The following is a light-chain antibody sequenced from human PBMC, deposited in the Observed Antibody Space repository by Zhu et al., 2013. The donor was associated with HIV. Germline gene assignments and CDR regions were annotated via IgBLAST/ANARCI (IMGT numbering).Light chain of an antibody. CDR2: VDSDGSQ. J-gene: IGLJ3*02. CDR3: QTWGNGIRV. Sequence: QLVLTQSPSASASLGASVKLTCSLSSGHSDYDIAWHQQQPEKGPRHLMKVDSDGSQTKGDGIPDRFSGSSYGAERYLTISRLQSDDEADYYCQTWGNGIRVFGGGTKLTVL. V-gene: IGLV4-69*02. CDR1: SGHSDYD.